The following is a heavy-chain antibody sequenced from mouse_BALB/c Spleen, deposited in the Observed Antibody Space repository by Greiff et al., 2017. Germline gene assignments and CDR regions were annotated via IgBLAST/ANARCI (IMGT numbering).Heavy chain of an antibody. CDR2: INPSNGRT. D-gene: IGHD1-1*01. J-gene: IGHJ4*01. CDR1: GYTFTSYW. CDR3: ARWDYGTTGRYAMDY. V-gene: IGHV1S81*02. Sequence: QVQLQQPGAELVKPGASVKLSCKASGYTFTSYWMHWVKQRPGQGLEWIGEINPSNGRTNYNEKFKSKATLTVDKSSSTAYMQLSSLTSEDSAVYYCARWDYGTTGRYAMDYWGQGTSVTVSS.